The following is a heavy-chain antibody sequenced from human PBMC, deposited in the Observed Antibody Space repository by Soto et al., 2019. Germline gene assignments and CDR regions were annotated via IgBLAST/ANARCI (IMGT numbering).Heavy chain of an antibody. CDR1: GFSLSTSGVG. V-gene: IGHV2-5*02. CDR2: IYWDDDK. D-gene: IGHD3-16*01. Sequence: QITLKESGPTLVKPTQTLTLTCTFSGFSLSTSGVGVGWIRQAPGKALEWLAIIYWDDDKRYNTSLKNRLTITKDNPKNQVVLTRPTMAPVATAKYYCVRGGSGFTFGGVAGRSTYGGQGAWSPSPQ. J-gene: IGHJ4*02. CDR3: VRGGSGFTFGGVAGRSTY.